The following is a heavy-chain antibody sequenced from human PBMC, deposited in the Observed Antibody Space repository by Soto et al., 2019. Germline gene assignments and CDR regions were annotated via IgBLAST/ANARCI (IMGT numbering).Heavy chain of an antibody. Sequence: QVQLQQWGAGLLKPSGTLSLTSGVSGGSLSDYYWSWIRQPPGKGLEWIGEINHSGSTNLNPSLKSRATISVDMSKNQFSLTLSSVTAADTALYYCARPPIKYCSSISCSPDYNYYMDVWGTGTAVTVSS. D-gene: IGHD2-2*01. J-gene: IGHJ6*03. CDR2: INHSGST. V-gene: IGHV4-34*04. CDR3: ARPPIKYCSSISCSPDYNYYMDV. CDR1: GGSLSDYY.